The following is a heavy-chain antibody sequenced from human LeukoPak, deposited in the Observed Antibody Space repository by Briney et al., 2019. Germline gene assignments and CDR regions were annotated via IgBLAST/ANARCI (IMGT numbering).Heavy chain of an antibody. J-gene: IGHJ3*02. D-gene: IGHD1-7*01. CDR3: AKARVVELDAFDI. V-gene: IGHV3-33*06. CDR2: IWYDGSKK. Sequence: PGGSLRLSCAASGFTFSSYGIHWVRQAPGKGLEWVAVIWYDGSKKYYADSVKGRFTISRDNSKNTLYLQMNSLRAEDTALYYCAKARVVELDAFDIWGQGTMVTVSS. CDR1: GFTFSSYG.